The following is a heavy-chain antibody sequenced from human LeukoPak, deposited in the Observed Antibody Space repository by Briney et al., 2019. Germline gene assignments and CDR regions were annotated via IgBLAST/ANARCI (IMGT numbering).Heavy chain of an antibody. Sequence: GGSLRLSCAASGFTFSGSAMHWVRQASGKGLEWVGRIRSKANSYATACAASVKGRFTISRDDSKNTAYLQMNSLKTEDTAVYYCTSPDFLAARPPIYYYYYMDVWGKGTTVTVSS. CDR1: GFTFSGSA. J-gene: IGHJ6*03. CDR2: IRSKANSYAT. CDR3: TSPDFLAARPPIYYYYYMDV. D-gene: IGHD6-6*01. V-gene: IGHV3-73*01.